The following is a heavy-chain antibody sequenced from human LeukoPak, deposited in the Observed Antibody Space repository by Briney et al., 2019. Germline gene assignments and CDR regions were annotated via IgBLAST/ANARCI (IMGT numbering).Heavy chain of an antibody. CDR2: ISGSGRNT. CDR3: AKDPGSKSYGSFDN. Sequence: PGGTLRLSCAASGFTFSTYAMTWVRQAPGKGLEWVWSISGSGRNTYYADPVKGRFTIPREYSKNTSYQQMNSLRADATAIYYCAKDPGSKSYGSFDNWGEGTLVTVSS. J-gene: IGHJ4*02. D-gene: IGHD3-16*01. CDR1: GFTFSTYA. V-gene: IGHV3-23*01.